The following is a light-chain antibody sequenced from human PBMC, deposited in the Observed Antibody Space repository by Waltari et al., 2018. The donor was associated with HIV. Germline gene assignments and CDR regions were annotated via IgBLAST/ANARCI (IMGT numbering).Light chain of an antibody. CDR1: QSISNY. CDR2: AAS. Sequence: DIQMTQSPSSLSASVGDRLTITCRARQSISNYLNWFQKKPGRAPKLLIYAASSLHTGVPSRFSGSGSGTDFTLTISSLQPEDFATYYCQQSFTSFFTFGPGTRVDIK. J-gene: IGKJ3*01. V-gene: IGKV1-39*01. CDR3: QQSFTSFFT.